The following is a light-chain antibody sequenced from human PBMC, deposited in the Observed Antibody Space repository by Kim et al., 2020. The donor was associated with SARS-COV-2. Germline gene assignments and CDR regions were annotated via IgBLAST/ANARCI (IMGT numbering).Light chain of an antibody. CDR2: GAS. V-gene: IGKV3-20*01. CDR3: HQYGSSPRT. CDR1: QSVSSNY. Sequence: PGERATLSCRASQSVSSNYLAWYQQKPGQAPRLLIYGASSRTTGIPDRFSGSGSGTDFTLTISRLEPEDFAVYYCHQYGSSPRTFGQGTKVDIK. J-gene: IGKJ1*01.